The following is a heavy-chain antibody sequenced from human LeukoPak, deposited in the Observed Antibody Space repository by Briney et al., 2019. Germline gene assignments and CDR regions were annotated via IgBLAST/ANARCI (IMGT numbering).Heavy chain of an antibody. Sequence: GGSLRLSCAASGFAFRSYLMSWVRQASGKGLEWVANIKQDGSEKYYVDSVKGRFTISRDNAKNSVYLQMNSLRAEDTAVYYCARAEDNDYWGQGTLVTVPS. J-gene: IGHJ4*02. CDR3: ARAEDNDY. V-gene: IGHV3-7*03. D-gene: IGHD2-15*01. CDR2: IKQDGSEK. CDR1: GFAFRSYL.